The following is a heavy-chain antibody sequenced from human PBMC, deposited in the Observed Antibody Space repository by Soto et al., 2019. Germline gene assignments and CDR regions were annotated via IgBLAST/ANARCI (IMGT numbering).Heavy chain of an antibody. V-gene: IGHV3-15*01. D-gene: IGHD3-22*01. CDR2: IKSKTDGGTT. Sequence: GGSLRLSCAASGFTFSNAWMSWVRQAPGKGLEWVGRIKSKTDGGTTDYAAPVKGRFTISRDDSKNTLYLQMNSLKTEDTAVYYCTTYYYDSSGYHLDYWGQGTLVTVSS. J-gene: IGHJ4*02. CDR3: TTYYYDSSGYHLDY. CDR1: GFTFSNAW.